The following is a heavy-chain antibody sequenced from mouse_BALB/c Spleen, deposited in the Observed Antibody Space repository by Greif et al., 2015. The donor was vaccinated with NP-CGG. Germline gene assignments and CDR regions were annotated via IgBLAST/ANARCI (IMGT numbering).Heavy chain of an antibody. CDR3: TRSWKRAMDY. Sequence: LQESGSELVRPGASVRLSCKASGYTFTSYWMHWVKQRPGQGLEWIGNIYPGSGSTNYDEKFKSKATLTVDTSSSTAYMQLSSLTSEDSAVYYCTRSWKRAMDYWGQGTSVTVSS. V-gene: IGHV1S22*01. CDR1: GYTFTSYW. J-gene: IGHJ4*01. CDR2: IYPGSGST.